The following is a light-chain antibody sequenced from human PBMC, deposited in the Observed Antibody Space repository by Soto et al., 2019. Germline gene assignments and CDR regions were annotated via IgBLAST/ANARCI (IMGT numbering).Light chain of an antibody. CDR1: QSVRNW. CDR3: QQYDGYSPQT. Sequence: DIQRTQSPSTLFASVGDRVTITCRASQSVRNWLAWYQQKPGRAPHLLIYDSSTLEPGVPSRFRGSGSGTEFTLTINGLKPDDFGTYYCQQYDGYSPQTFGQGTKVDIK. CDR2: DSS. V-gene: IGKV1-5*01. J-gene: IGKJ1*01.